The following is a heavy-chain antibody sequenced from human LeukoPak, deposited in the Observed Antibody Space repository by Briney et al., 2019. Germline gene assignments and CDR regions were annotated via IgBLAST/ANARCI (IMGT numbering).Heavy chain of an antibody. Sequence: GGSLRLSCAASGFIFSSYSMNWVRQAPGKGLEWVSSISSTSSYIYYADSVKGRFTISRDNAKNSLYLQMNSLRAGDRAVYHCARGHLAAAGLGVFDYWGQGTLVTVSS. V-gene: IGHV3-21*01. CDR2: ISSTSSYI. CDR1: GFIFSSYS. CDR3: ARGHLAAAGLGVFDY. D-gene: IGHD6-13*01. J-gene: IGHJ4*02.